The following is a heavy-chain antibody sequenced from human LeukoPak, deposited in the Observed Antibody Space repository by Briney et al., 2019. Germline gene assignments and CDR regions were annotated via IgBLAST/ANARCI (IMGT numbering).Heavy chain of an antibody. Sequence: ASVKVSCKASGGTFSSYAISWVRQAPGQGLEWMGWISAYNGNTNYAQKLQGRVTMTTDTSTSTAYMELRSLRSDDTAVYYCARDSSPGYCSSTSCYGLDFDYWGQGTLVTVSS. V-gene: IGHV1-18*01. J-gene: IGHJ4*02. D-gene: IGHD2-2*01. CDR1: GGTFSSYA. CDR3: ARDSSPGYCSSTSCYGLDFDY. CDR2: ISAYNGNT.